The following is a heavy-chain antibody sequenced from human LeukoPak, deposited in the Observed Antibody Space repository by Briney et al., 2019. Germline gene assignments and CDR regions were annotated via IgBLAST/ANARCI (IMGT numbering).Heavy chain of an antibody. CDR3: AKFGVPAATGFDY. Sequence: GGYLRLSCAPSGLTFDEYAMQCARQAPGGGLEWGSGLSWNSGTISYADSVKGRITIYRDNAKNTLYLQMKSLRAEDTAVYYCAKFGVPAATGFDYWGQGTLVTVSS. J-gene: IGHJ4*02. CDR2: LSWNSGTI. CDR1: GLTFDEYA. D-gene: IGHD2-2*01. V-gene: IGHV3-9*01.